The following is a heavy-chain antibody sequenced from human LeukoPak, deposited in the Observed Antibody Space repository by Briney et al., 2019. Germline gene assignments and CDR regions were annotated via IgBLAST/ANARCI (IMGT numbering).Heavy chain of an antibody. V-gene: IGHV4-59*01. D-gene: IGHD3-22*01. CDR2: IYYSGST. Sequence: SETQSLTCTVSGGSISTYYWSWVRQSPGKGLEWIGHIYYSGSTNYNPSLKSRVAMSVDTSKNQFSLKLSSVTAADTAVYYCARDTYYYNSDTSWSDVFDIWGQGTMVTVSS. CDR1: GGSISTYY. CDR3: ARDTYYYNSDTSWSDVFDI. J-gene: IGHJ3*02.